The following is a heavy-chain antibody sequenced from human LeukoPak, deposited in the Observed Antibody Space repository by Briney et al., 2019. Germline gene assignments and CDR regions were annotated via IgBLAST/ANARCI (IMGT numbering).Heavy chain of an antibody. V-gene: IGHV3-21*01. CDR1: RFTFSSYS. D-gene: IGHD6-13*01. J-gene: IGHJ4*02. CDR2: ISSSGSYI. CDR3: ARDLTDSSSWYAYTGGY. Sequence: PGGSLRLSCAASRFTFSSYSMNWVRQAPGKGLEWVSSISSSGSYIYYADSVKGRFTISRDNAKKSLYLQMNSLRAEDTAVYYCARDLTDSSSWYAYTGGYWGQGTLVTVSS.